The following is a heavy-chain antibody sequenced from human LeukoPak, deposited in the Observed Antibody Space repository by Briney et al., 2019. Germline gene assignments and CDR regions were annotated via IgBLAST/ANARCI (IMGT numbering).Heavy chain of an antibody. CDR2: ISYDGNNK. CDR1: GFTFSSYA. Sequence: PGGSLRLSCAASGFTFSSYAMHWVRQAPGKGLEWVAVISYDGNNKYYADSVKGRFTISRDNSKNTLYLQMNSLRAEDTAVYYCARDLRDFQHWGQGTLVTVSS. CDR3: ARDLRDFQH. V-gene: IGHV3-30-3*01. J-gene: IGHJ1*01.